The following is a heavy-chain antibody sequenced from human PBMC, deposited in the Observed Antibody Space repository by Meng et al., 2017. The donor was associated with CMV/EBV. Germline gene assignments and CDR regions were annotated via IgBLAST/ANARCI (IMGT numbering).Heavy chain of an antibody. V-gene: IGHV4-39*07. CDR2: IYYSGST. CDR1: GGSISSSSYY. J-gene: IGHJ6*02. Sequence: SETLSLTCTVSGGSISSSSYYWGWIRQPPGKGLEWIGSIYYSGSTYYNPSLKSRVTISVDTSKNQFSLNLGSVTAADTAVYYCARRGKPTSMFTFGPPRYHYGLDVWGQGSTVTVSS. CDR3: ARRGKPTSMFTFGPPRYHYGLDV. D-gene: IGHD5-18*01.